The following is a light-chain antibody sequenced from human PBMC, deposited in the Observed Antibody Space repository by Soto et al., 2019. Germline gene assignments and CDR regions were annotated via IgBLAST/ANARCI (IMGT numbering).Light chain of an antibody. CDR2: GAS. Sequence: EIGMTQSRATLSVSPGERATLSCRASESVGSNLAWYQQKPGQAPRLLIYGASTRAPGIPARFSGSGSGTEFTLTISSLQSEDFALYYCQQYNNWLTFGGGTKVEIK. J-gene: IGKJ4*01. CDR3: QQYNNWLT. CDR1: ESVGSN. V-gene: IGKV3-15*01.